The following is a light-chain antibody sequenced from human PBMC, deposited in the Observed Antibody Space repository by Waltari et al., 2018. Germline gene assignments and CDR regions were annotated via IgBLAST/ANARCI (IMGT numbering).Light chain of an antibody. J-gene: IGKJ2*01. CDR3: LQYKNWPPLYT. CDR1: RSISSN. CDR2: GAS. V-gene: IGKV3-15*01. Sequence: EIVMTQSPATLSVSPGERATLSCRASRSISSNLVWSQHKPGQAPRVLIYGASTRATGIPARFSGSGSGTEFTLTITSLQSEDFAVYYCLQYKNWPPLYTFGQGTKLEI.